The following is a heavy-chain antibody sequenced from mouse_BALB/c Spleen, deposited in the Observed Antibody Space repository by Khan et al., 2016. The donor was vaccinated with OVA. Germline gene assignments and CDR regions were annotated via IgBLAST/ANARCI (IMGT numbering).Heavy chain of an antibody. CDR2: IWSDGST. J-gene: IGHJ4*01. D-gene: IGHD2-10*01. V-gene: IGHV2-6-1*01. CDR3: ARQPYYHYNVMDY. CDR1: GFSLTNYG. Sequence: QVRLQQSGHGLVAPSQSLSITCTISGFSLTNYGVHWVRQPPGKGLEWLVVIWSDGSTTYNSALKSRLTINKDNSKSQVFLKMNSLQTDDTAMYFCARQPYYHYNVMDYWGQGTSVTVSS.